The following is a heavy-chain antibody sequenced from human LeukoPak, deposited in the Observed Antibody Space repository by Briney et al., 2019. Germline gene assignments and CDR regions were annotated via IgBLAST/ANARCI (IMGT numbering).Heavy chain of an antibody. CDR3: ARQQLSQLYYFVY. D-gene: IGHD6-13*01. CDR1: GGSISSYY. CDR2: IYYSGST. Sequence: SETLSLTCTVSGGSISSYYWSWIRQPPGKGLEWIGYIYYSGSTNYNPSLKSRVTISVDTSKNQFSLKLSSVTAAHTAVYYCARQQLSQLYYFVYWGQGTLVTVSS. V-gene: IGHV4-59*01. J-gene: IGHJ4*02.